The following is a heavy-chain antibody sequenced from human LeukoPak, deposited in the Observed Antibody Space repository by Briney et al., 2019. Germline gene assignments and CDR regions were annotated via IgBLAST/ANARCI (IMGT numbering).Heavy chain of an antibody. CDR2: IYYSGST. V-gene: IGHV4-39*01. Sequence: SETLSLTCTVSGGSISSSSYYWGWIRQPPGKGLEWIGSIYYSGSTYYNPSLTSRGTISVDTSNNQFSLKLSSVTAADTAVYYCARHFVPYYDFWSGYYTRWFDPWGQGTLVTVSS. J-gene: IGHJ5*02. CDR3: ARHFVPYYDFWSGYYTRWFDP. CDR1: GGSISSSSYY. D-gene: IGHD3-3*01.